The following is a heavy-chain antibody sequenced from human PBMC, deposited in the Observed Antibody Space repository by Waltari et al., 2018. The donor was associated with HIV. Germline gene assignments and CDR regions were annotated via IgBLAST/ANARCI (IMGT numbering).Heavy chain of an antibody. CDR3: ARGYRTSRSI. CDR1: GFSFDNYE. CDR2: MRGSGKIK. V-gene: IGHV3-48*03. Sequence: EVQVVESGGGLVQPGGSLRLSCAGSGFSFDNYEMNWFRQAPGEGQGKGKGREWMSEMRGSGKIKDYEEYVKGRFTGSRENAKKSLYLQRNSLRAEETAVYFCARGYRTSRSIWGQGRVVTVAS. J-gene: IGHJ3*02. D-gene: IGHD1-26*01.